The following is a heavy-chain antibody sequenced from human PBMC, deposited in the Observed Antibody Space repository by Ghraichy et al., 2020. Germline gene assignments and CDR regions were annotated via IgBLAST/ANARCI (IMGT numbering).Heavy chain of an antibody. V-gene: IGHV3-23*01. CDR3: ASWAGVARFFGPFDY. Sequence: GGSLRLSCVVSGFTFSSHAMNWVRQAPGKGLEWVSVISGSGSNTYYADSVKGRFTISRDNSKNTLYLQMNSLRVEDTAIYYCASWAGVARFFGPFDYWGQGSLVTVSS. D-gene: IGHD5-12*01. CDR1: GFTFSSHA. J-gene: IGHJ4*02. CDR2: ISGSGSNT.